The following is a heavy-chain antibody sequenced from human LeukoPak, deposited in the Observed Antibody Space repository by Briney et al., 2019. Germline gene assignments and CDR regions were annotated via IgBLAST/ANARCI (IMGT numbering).Heavy chain of an antibody. D-gene: IGHD1-26*01. Sequence: GGSLRLSCTASGLSFSHHWMTWVRQAPETGLELVANIKEDGSEKDYVDSVKGRFTISRDNGKNSPDLQMNSQRGEDTAVDYCARLNWSYADYWGQGTLVTVSS. V-gene: IGHV3-7*01. CDR1: GLSFSHHW. CDR2: IKEDGSEK. J-gene: IGHJ4*02. CDR3: ARLNWSYADY.